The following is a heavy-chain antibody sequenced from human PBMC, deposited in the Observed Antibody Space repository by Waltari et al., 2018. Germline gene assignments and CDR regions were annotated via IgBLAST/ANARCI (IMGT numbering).Heavy chain of an antibody. Sequence: QLHLQESGPGLVKPSDTLSVTCSVSGGSITSNRHYWGWVRHPPGKGLEWTATISYSGASYNNPSLKSRGTMSVDTSKNQFSLKLNSGSAADTAVYYCATYIGASIGTAAFDVWIQGPMATVS. CDR2: ISYSGAS. CDR1: GGSITSNRHY. J-gene: IGHJ3*01. CDR3: ATYIGASIGTAAFDV. V-gene: IGHV4-39*01. D-gene: IGHD3-16*01.